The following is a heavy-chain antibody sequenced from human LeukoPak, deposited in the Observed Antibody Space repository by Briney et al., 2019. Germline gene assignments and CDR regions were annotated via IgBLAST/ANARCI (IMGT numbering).Heavy chain of an antibody. CDR1: GYSISSGYY. Sequence: ETLSLTCAVSGYSISSGYYWGWIRQPPGKGLEWVSAISGSGGSTYYADSVKGRFTISRDNSKNTLYLQMNSLRAEDTAVYYCAKRGAMPCYWGQGTLVTVSS. CDR3: AKRGAMPCY. CDR2: ISGSGGST. V-gene: IGHV3-23*01. J-gene: IGHJ4*02. D-gene: IGHD2-2*01.